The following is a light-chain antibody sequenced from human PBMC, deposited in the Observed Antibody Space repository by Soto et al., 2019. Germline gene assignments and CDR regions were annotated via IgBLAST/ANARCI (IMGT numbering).Light chain of an antibody. CDR3: QQYNSYSQT. J-gene: IGKJ1*01. Sequence: DIQMSQSPSSLSPSVGDRVTMTCRASRSISDLLAWYQQKPVKAPELLIFDASNLKSGVSSRFSGSGSGTEFTLTIISLQPDDFATYYCQQYNSYSQTFGQGTKV. V-gene: IGKV1-5*01. CDR1: RSISDL. CDR2: DAS.